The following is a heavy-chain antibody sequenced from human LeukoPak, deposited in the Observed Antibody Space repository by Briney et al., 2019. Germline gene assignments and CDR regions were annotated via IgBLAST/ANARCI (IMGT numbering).Heavy chain of an antibody. CDR2: IKQDGSEK. V-gene: IGHV3-7*01. D-gene: IGHD3-10*01. J-gene: IGHJ4*02. Sequence: QSGGSLRLSCAASGFTFSSYAMSWVRQAPGKGLGWVANIKQDGSEKYFVDSVKGRFTISRDNAKNSLYLQMNSLRAEDTAVYYCGRDPRGGYWGQGTLVTVSS. CDR3: GRDPRGGY. CDR1: GFTFSSYA.